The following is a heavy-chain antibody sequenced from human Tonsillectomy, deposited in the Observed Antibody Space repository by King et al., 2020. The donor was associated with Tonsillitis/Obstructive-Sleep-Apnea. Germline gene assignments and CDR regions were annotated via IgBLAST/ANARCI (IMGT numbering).Heavy chain of an antibody. Sequence: VQLVDSGAEVKKPGASVKVSCKASGYTFTGYYLHWVRQAPGQGLEWMGRINPNSGGTNYAQKFQGRGTMTRDTSLSPAYMELSRLRSDDTAVYYCAVLFSSSSIWFDPWGQGTLVTVSS. D-gene: IGHD6-6*01. V-gene: IGHV1-2*06. J-gene: IGHJ5*02. CDR2: INPNSGGT. CDR1: GYTFTGYY. CDR3: AVLFSSSSIWFDP.